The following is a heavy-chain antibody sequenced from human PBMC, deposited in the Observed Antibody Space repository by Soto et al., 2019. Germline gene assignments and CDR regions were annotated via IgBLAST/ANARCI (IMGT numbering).Heavy chain of an antibody. CDR2: ISAYNGNT. J-gene: IGHJ6*02. Sequence: GASVKVSCKASGYTFTSYGISWVRQAPGQGLEWMGWISAYNGNTNYAQKLQGRVTMTTDTSTSTAYMELRSTRSDDTAVYSCARVTKWELTIRYYYYCMDVWGQGTTVTV. CDR1: GYTFTSYG. CDR3: ARVTKWELTIRYYYYCMDV. V-gene: IGHV1-18*04. D-gene: IGHD1-26*01.